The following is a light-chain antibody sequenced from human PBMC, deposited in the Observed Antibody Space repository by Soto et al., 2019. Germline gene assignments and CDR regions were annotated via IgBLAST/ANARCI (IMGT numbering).Light chain of an antibody. CDR2: GNS. V-gene: IGLV1-40*01. CDR1: SSNIGAGYD. CDR3: QSYDSSLSAL. Sequence: QSVLTQPPSVSGAPGQRVTISCTGSSSNIGAGYDVHWYQQLPGTAPKLLIYGNSNRPSRVPDRFSGSKSGTSASLAITGLQAEDEADYYCQSYDSSLSALFGTGTKVTVL. J-gene: IGLJ1*01.